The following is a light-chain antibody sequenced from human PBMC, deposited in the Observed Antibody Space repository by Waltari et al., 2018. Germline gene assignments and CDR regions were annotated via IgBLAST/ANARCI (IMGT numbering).Light chain of an antibody. CDR2: YDS. CDR1: NIESKS. CDR3: QVWDSNTDPGV. V-gene: IGLV3-21*01. J-gene: IGLJ1*01. Sequence: SYVLTQPPSVSVAPGETARLTCGGNNIESKSVHWYRQRPGQAPVLVISYDSDRPSGIPDRLAGSNSGNTATLNISRVEAGDEADYYCQVWDSNTDPGVFGTGTEVTVL.